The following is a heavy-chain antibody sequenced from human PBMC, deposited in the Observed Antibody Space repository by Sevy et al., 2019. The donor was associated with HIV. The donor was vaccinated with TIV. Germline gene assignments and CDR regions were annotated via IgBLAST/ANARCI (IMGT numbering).Heavy chain of an antibody. Sequence: GGSLRLSCAASGFTFSSYSMNWVRQAPGKGLEWVSSISSSSSYIYYADSVKGRFTISRDNAKNSLYLQMNSLRAGDTAVYYCARDRGTDIVVVPAADYYYGMDVWGQGTTVTVSS. D-gene: IGHD2-2*01. CDR1: GFTFSSYS. CDR2: ISSSSSYI. J-gene: IGHJ6*02. CDR3: ARDRGTDIVVVPAADYYYGMDV. V-gene: IGHV3-21*01.